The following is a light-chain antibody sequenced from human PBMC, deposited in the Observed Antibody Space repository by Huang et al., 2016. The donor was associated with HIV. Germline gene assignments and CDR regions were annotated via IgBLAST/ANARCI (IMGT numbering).Light chain of an antibody. Sequence: DIQITQSPSSLSASVGDRVNITCRASQNINRYLNWYQQRPGEAPKLLIHGASSLQSRVQSRFTGSGSGTDFTLTISSLQPEDSATYYCQQSARTPRTFGQGTKLEI. V-gene: IGKV1-39*01. CDR2: GAS. J-gene: IGKJ2*01. CDR3: QQSARTPRT. CDR1: QNINRY.